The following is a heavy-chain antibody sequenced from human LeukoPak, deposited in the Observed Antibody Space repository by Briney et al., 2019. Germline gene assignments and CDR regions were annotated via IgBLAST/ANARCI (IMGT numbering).Heavy chain of an antibody. Sequence: SGTLSLTCTVSGGSISSYYWSWIRQPPGKGLEWIGYIYYSGSTNYNPSLKSRVTISVDTSKNQFSLKLSSVTAADTAVYYCASSGYCSSTSCPPIYYYYGMDVWGQGTTVTVSS. V-gene: IGHV4-59*01. D-gene: IGHD2-2*01. J-gene: IGHJ6*02. CDR2: IYYSGST. CDR3: ASSGYCSSTSCPPIYYYYGMDV. CDR1: GGSISSYY.